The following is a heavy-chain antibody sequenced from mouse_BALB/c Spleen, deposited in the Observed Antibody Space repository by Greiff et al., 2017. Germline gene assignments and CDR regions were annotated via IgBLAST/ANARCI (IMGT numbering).Heavy chain of an antibody. CDR2: INSNGGST. D-gene: IGHD2-3*01. CDR3: ARHERLLRNAMDY. CDR1: GFTFSSYY. J-gene: IGHJ4*01. Sequence: VQLKESGGGLVKLGGSLKLSCAASGFTFSSYYMSWVRQTPEKRLELVAAINSNGGSTYYPDTVKGRFTISRDNAKNTLYLQMSSLKSEDTALYYCARHERLLRNAMDYWGQGTSVTVSS. V-gene: IGHV5-6-2*01.